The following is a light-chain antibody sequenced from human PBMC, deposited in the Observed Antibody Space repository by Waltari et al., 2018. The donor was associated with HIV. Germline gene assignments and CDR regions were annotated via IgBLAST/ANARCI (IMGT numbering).Light chain of an antibody. Sequence: QSALTQPPSASGSPGQSVTISCTGTSTDIGSYNYVSWYQQHPGKAPKLIIYEVNKQPSGVPDRFSGSKSGDTASLTVSGLQAEDEADYYCSSYAGSNIVLFGGGTKLTVL. CDR1: STDIGSYNY. J-gene: IGLJ2*01. CDR2: EVN. CDR3: SSYAGSNIVL. V-gene: IGLV2-8*01.